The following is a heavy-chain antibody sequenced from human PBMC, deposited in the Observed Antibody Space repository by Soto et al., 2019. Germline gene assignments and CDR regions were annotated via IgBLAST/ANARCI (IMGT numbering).Heavy chain of an antibody. CDR3: ARLRIYYDSSRGTVYAFDM. CDR2: IYYSGST. J-gene: IGHJ3*02. D-gene: IGHD3-22*01. CDR1: GGSASSGDYY. V-gene: IGHV4-61*08. Sequence: SETLSLTCTVSGGSASSGDYYWSWIRQPPGKGLEWIGYIYYSGSTNYNPSLKSRVTISVDTSKNQFSLKLSSVTTADTAVYYCARLRIYYDSSRGTVYAFDMWGQGTMVTVSS.